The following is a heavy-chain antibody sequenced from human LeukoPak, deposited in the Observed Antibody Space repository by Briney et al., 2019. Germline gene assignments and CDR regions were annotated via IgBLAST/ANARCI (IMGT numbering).Heavy chain of an antibody. D-gene: IGHD3-16*01. Sequence: GGSLRLSCAASGFTVSSNYMSWVRQAPGKGLEWVSVIYSGGSTYYADSVKGRFTISRDNSKNTLYLQMNSLGAEDTAVYYCARERLRLFDPRGQGTLVTVSS. CDR3: ARERLRLFDP. CDR1: GFTVSSNY. V-gene: IGHV3-53*01. J-gene: IGHJ5*02. CDR2: IYSGGST.